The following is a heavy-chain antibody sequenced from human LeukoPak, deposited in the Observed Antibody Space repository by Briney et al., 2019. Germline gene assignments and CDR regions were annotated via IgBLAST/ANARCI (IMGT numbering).Heavy chain of an antibody. Sequence: GGSLRLSCAASGFTFDDYGRSWVRQAPGKGLEWVSGINWNGGSTGYADSVKGRFTISRDNAKNSLYLQMNSLRAEDTALYYCARDRLRSGSYGPIDYWGQGTLVTVSS. D-gene: IGHD1-26*01. V-gene: IGHV3-20*04. J-gene: IGHJ4*02. CDR3: ARDRLRSGSYGPIDY. CDR2: INWNGGST. CDR1: GFTFDDYG.